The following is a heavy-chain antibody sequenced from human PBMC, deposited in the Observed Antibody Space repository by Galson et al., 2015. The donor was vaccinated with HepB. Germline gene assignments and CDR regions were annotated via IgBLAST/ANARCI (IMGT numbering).Heavy chain of an antibody. J-gene: IGHJ3*02. CDR2: ISSSGSTI. Sequence: SLRLSCAASGFTLSDYYMSWIRQAPGKGLEWVSYISSSGSTIYYADSVKGRFTISRDNAKNSLYLQMNSLRAEDTAVYYCARDGAVAVAAWGYAFDIWGQGTMVTVSS. CDR3: ARDGAVAVAAWGYAFDI. D-gene: IGHD6-19*01. CDR1: GFTLSDYY. V-gene: IGHV3-11*01.